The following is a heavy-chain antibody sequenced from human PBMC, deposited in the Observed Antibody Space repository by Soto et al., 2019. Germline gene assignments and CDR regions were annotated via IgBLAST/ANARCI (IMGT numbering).Heavy chain of an antibody. CDR2: VSFDGTNK. CDR1: GFTFSSHG. Sequence: QVQLVESGGGVVQPGMTLRLSCIASGFTFSSHGMHWVRQAPGKGLEWVAVVSFDGTNKNYADSVRGRFTISRDNSKNTLYLQMSSLRSEDMDVYHCAKGDSIGFEYFQSLGQGTLVTVSS. V-gene: IGHV3-30*18. D-gene: IGHD3-22*01. J-gene: IGHJ1*01. CDR3: AKGDSIGFEYFQS.